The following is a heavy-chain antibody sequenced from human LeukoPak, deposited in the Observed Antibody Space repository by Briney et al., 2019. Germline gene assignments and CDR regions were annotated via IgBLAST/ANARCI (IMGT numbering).Heavy chain of an antibody. J-gene: IGHJ3*02. CDR1: GFTFSNYG. Sequence: GTSLRLSCVSSGFTFSNYGLHWVRQAPGKGLEWVGIIWYDGSTKYYGDSVKGRFTISRDNSQKTLFLQMNSLRAEDTAVYYCARDLGPGFRGSHDAFDIWGQGTMVTVSS. V-gene: IGHV3-33*01. CDR3: ARDLGPGFRGSHDAFDI. D-gene: IGHD3-10*01. CDR2: IWYDGSTK.